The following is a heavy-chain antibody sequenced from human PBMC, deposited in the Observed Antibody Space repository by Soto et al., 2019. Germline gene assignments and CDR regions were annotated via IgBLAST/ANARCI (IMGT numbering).Heavy chain of an antibody. D-gene: IGHD2-21*02. CDR1: GGSFSGYY. J-gene: IGHJ4*02. Sequence: QVQLQQWGAGLLKPSETLSLTCAVYGGSFSGYYWTWIRQPPGKGLEWIGEINHRGRTNYNPSLKSRVTISTGTSKNQFSLNLSSVTAADTAVYYWARGRLTLDYWGQGILVTVSS. CDR3: ARGRLTLDY. CDR2: INHRGRT. V-gene: IGHV4-34*01.